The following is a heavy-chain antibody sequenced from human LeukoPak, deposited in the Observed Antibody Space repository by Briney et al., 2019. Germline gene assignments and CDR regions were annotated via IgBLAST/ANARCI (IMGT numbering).Heavy chain of an antibody. V-gene: IGHV1-18*01. J-gene: IGHJ4*02. D-gene: IGHD3-22*01. CDR1: GYTFTSYG. CDR3: ARARRITHYDSSGYSDY. CDR2: ISAYNGNT. Sequence: GASVKVSCKASGYTFTSYGISWVRQAPGQGLEWMGWISAYNGNTNYAQKLQGRVTMTTDTSTSTAYMELRSLRSDDTAVYYCARARRITHYDSSGYSDYWGQGTLVTVSS.